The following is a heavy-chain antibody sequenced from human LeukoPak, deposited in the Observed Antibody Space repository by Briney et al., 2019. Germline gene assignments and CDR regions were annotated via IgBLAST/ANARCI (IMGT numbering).Heavy chain of an antibody. D-gene: IGHD2-21*02. V-gene: IGHV1-46*01. CDR2: INPSGGST. CDR3: ARGGSGIVVVTASFDY. J-gene: IGHJ4*02. CDR1: GYTFTGYY. Sequence: GASVKVSCKASGYTFTGYYMHWVRQAPGQGLEWMGIINPSGGSTSYAQKFQGRVTMTRDTSTSTVYMELSSLRSEDTAVYYCARGGSGIVVVTASFDYWGQGTLVTVSP.